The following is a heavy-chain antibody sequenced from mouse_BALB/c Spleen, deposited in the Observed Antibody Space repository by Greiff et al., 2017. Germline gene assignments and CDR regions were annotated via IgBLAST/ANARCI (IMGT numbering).Heavy chain of an antibody. CDR3: ARGAHYYGSSSYYAMDY. V-gene: IGHV5-6-5*01. D-gene: IGHD1-1*01. J-gene: IGHJ4*01. Sequence: EVMLVESGGGLVKPGGSLKLSCAASGFTFSSYAMSWVRQTPEKRLEWVASISSGGSTYYPDSVKGRFTISRDNARNILYLQMSSLRSEDTAMYYCARGAHYYGSSSYYAMDYWGQGTSVTVSS. CDR1: GFTFSSYA. CDR2: ISSGGST.